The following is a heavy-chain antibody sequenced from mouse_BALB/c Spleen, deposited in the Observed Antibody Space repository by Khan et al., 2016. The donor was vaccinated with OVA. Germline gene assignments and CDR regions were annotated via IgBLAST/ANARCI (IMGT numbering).Heavy chain of an antibody. J-gene: IGHJ1*01. CDR2: ISYSGST. Sequence: EVQLQESGPGLVKPSQSLSLTCTVTGYSITSDYTWNWIRQFPGNKLEWMGSISYSGSTSYNPSLKSRISITRDTSKNQFFLQLNSVNTEDTATXYYTMEGFPTYWDFDVWGAGTTVTVSS. CDR1: GYSITSDYT. CDR3: TMEGFPTYWDFDV. D-gene: IGHD2-10*01. V-gene: IGHV3-2*02.